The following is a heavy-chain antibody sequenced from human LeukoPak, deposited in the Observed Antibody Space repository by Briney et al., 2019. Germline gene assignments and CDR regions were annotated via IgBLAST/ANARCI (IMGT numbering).Heavy chain of an antibody. CDR2: ISWNSGSI. Sequence: PGRSLRLSCAASGFTFDDYAMHWVRQAPGKGLEWVSGISWNSGSIGYADSVKGRFTISRDNAKNSLYLQMNSLRAEDTALYYCAKDMGQGYFDYWGQGTPVTVSS. CDR1: GFTFDDYA. CDR3: AKDMGQGYFDY. J-gene: IGHJ4*02. V-gene: IGHV3-9*01.